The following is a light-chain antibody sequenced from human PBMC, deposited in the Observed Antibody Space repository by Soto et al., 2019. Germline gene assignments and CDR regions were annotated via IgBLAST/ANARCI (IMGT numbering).Light chain of an antibody. CDR2: GAS. V-gene: IGKV3-20*01. J-gene: IGKJ1*01. CDR3: QQYGSSPQT. Sequence: IGLSQSPGTLSLSTGERATLSCRASQSVSSSYLAWYQQKPGQAPRLLIYGASSRATGIPDRFSGSGSGTDFTLTISRLEPEDFAVYYCQQYGSSPQTFGQGTKVDI. CDR1: QSVSSSY.